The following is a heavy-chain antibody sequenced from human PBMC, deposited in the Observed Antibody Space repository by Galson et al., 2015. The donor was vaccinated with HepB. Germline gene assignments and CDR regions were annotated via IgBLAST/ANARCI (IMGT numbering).Heavy chain of an antibody. D-gene: IGHD3-3*01. Sequence: SLRLSCAASGFTFSSYGMHWVRQAPGKGLEWVAVISYDGSNKYYADSVKGRFTISRDNSKNTLYLQMNSLRAEDTAVYYCAKMVYDFWSGYHPSPLDYWGQGTLVTVSS. V-gene: IGHV3-30*18. CDR3: AKMVYDFWSGYHPSPLDY. CDR2: ISYDGSNK. CDR1: GFTFSSYG. J-gene: IGHJ4*02.